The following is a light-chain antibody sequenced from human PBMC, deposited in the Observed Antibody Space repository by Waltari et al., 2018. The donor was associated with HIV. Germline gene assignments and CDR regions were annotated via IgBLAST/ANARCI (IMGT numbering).Light chain of an antibody. CDR3: TAYKYSTRSYV. CDR1: SNDVGDYNH. J-gene: IGLJ1*01. Sequence: QSALTQPASVSGSPGQSITISCIGSSNDVGDYNHVAWYQQHPAKAPKLLIYDVTNRPPGGSNRFSCSKSGNTASLAISGLQAEDEAEYFCTAYKYSTRSYVFGTGTKVTVL. CDR2: DVT. V-gene: IGLV2-14*03.